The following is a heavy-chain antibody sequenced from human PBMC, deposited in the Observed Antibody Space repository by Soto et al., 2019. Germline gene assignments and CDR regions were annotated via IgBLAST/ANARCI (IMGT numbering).Heavy chain of an antibody. D-gene: IGHD6-19*01. J-gene: IGHJ6*02. Sequence: GGSLRLSCAASGFTFSSYTMNWVRQAPGKGLEWVSSISSSSSYIYYADSVKGRFTISRDNAKNSLYLQMNGLRAEDTAVYYCAKEEAEAAGMDVWGQGTTVTVSS. CDR1: GFTFSSYT. CDR3: AKEEAEAAGMDV. V-gene: IGHV3-21*01. CDR2: ISSSSSYI.